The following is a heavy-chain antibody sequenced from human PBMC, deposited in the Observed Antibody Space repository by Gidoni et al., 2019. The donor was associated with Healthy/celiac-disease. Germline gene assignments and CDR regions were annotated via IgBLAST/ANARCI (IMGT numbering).Heavy chain of an antibody. CDR1: GFTFSSYW. V-gene: IGHV3-74*01. J-gene: IGHJ5*02. Sequence: EVQLVESGGGLVQPGGSLRLSCAASGFTFSSYWMHWVRQAPGKGLVWVSRINSDGSSTSYADSVKGRFTISRDNAKNTLYLQMNSLRAEDTAVYYCAREEAYCGGDCYSFHSYWFDPWGQGTLVTVSS. CDR2: INSDGSST. D-gene: IGHD2-21*02. CDR3: AREEAYCGGDCYSFHSYWFDP.